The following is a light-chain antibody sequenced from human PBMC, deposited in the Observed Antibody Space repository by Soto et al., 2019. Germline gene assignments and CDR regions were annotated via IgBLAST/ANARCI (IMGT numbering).Light chain of an antibody. V-gene: IGKV3-15*01. CDR3: QQYHNWRA. CDR2: GAS. Sequence: EIVMTQSPATVSVSPGERATLSCRASQNIDRDLAWYQQKPGQGPRVLIYGASTSATGTPARFSGSGSGTELTLPISSLQSEDFAVYYCQQYHNWRAFGQGTRLEI. CDR1: QNIDRD. J-gene: IGKJ5*01.